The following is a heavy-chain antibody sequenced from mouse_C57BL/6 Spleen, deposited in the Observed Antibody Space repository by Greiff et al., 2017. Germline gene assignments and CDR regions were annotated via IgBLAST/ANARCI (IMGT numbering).Heavy chain of an antibody. J-gene: IGHJ4*01. CDR2: INPRTGGT. V-gene: IGHV1-42*01. CDR1: GYSFTGYY. D-gene: IGHD2-5*01. CDR3: ARSLYYINPYYAMDY. Sequence: VQLQQSGPELVKPGASVKISCKASGYSFTGYYMNWVKQSPETSLAWIGAINPRTGGTTYNQKFKAKATLTVDKSSSTAYMQLKSLTSEDSAVYYCARSLYYINPYYAMDYWGQGTSVTVSS.